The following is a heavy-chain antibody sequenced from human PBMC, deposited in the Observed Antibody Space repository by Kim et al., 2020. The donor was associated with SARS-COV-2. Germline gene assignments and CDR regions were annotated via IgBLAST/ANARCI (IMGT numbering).Heavy chain of an antibody. J-gene: IGHJ4*02. V-gene: IGHV4-39*07. Sequence: SETLSLTCTVFGGSISSSDFHWGWIRQAPGKGLEWIGSIYYVGTTYYNPSPKSRVTISLDTSKNQFSLKLTSVTAADTALYYCARDREATLGLWRDFWGQGTLVTVSS. CDR1: GGSISSSDFH. CDR2: IYYVGTT. CDR3: ARDREATLGLWRDF.